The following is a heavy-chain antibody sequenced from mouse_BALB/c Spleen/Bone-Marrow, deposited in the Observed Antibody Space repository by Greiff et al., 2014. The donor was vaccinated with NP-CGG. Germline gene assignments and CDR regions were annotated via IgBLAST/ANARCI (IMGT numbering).Heavy chain of an antibody. CDR1: GYTFTSYW. J-gene: IGHJ3*01. CDR2: INPSNGRT. Sequence: QVQLQQSRAELVKPGASVKLSCKASGYTFTSYWMHWVKQRPGQGLEWIGEINPSNGRTNYNEKFKSKATLTVDKSSSTAYKQLSSLTSEDSAVYYCARYATATYWFAYWGQGTLVTVSA. CDR3: ARYATATYWFAY. D-gene: IGHD1-2*01. V-gene: IGHV1S81*02.